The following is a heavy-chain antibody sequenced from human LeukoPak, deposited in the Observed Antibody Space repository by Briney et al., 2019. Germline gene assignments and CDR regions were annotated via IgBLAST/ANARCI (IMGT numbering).Heavy chain of an antibody. CDR3: AKGKEYSSSSGSIDY. V-gene: IGHV3-7*01. CDR2: INQDGSKK. J-gene: IGHJ4*02. CDR1: RFTFSNYW. D-gene: IGHD6-6*01. Sequence: GGSLRLSCVASRFTFSNYWMSWVRQAPGKGLEWVANINQDGSKKVYADSMKGRFTISRDNAKESLYLQLNSLRADDTAVYYCAKGKEYSSSSGSIDYWGQGTLVTVSS.